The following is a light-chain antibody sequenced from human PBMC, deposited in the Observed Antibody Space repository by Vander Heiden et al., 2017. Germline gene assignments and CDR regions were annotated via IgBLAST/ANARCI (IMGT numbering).Light chain of an antibody. CDR1: QSISSW. CDR2: DAS. J-gene: IGKJ1*01. Sequence: PPPLSASVGDRVTITCRASQSISSWLAWYQQKPGKAPKLLIYDASSLQSGVPSRFSGSGSGTYFSLTISSLQSDDFATYYCQQYNRYSRTFGQGTKVEIK. CDR3: QQYNRYSRT. V-gene: IGKV1-5*01.